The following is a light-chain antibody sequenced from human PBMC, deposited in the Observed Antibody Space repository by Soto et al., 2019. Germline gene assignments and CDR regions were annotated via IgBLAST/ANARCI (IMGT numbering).Light chain of an antibody. V-gene: IGKV1-39*01. Sequence: DIQMTQSPSSLSASVGDRVTITCRASQSISSYLNWYQQKPGKAPKFLIFAASSLQSGVPSRFSGSGSGTDFTLTISSLQPEDFATYYCQQYNSYSWTFGPGTKV. CDR2: AAS. CDR1: QSISSY. CDR3: QQYNSYSWT. J-gene: IGKJ1*01.